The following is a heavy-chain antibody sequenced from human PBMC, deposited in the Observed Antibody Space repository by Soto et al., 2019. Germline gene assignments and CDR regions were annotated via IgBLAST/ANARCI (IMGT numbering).Heavy chain of an antibody. V-gene: IGHV3-30*18. J-gene: IGHJ4*02. Sequence: QVQLVESGGGVVQPGRSLRLSCAASGFTFSSYGMHWVRQAPGKGLEWVAVISYDGSNKYYADSVKGRFTISRDNSKNTLYLQMNSLRAEDTAVYYCAKALRYSYGALDYWGQGNLVTVSS. CDR3: AKALRYSYGALDY. CDR2: ISYDGSNK. CDR1: GFTFSSYG. D-gene: IGHD5-18*01.